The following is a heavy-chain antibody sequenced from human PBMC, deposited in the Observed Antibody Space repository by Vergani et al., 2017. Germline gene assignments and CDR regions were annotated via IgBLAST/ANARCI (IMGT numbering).Heavy chain of an antibody. D-gene: IGHD3-10*01. J-gene: IGHJ3*02. CDR1: GFTFSSYE. CDR2: ISSSASTI. Sequence: EVQLVESGGGLVQPGGSLRLSCAASGFTFSSYEMNWVRQAPGKGLEWVSYISSSASTIYYADSVKGRFTISRDKAKNSLYLQMNSLRAEDTAVYYCARKTYGSGSYFAFDIWGQGTMVTVSS. CDR3: ARKTYGSGSYFAFDI. V-gene: IGHV3-48*03.